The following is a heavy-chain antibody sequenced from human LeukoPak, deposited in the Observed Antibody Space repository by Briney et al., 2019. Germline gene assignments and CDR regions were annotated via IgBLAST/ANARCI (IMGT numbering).Heavy chain of an antibody. CDR3: ARDGITMVRGVNPYYFDY. D-gene: IGHD3-10*01. CDR1: GGSISSYY. V-gene: IGHV4-4*07. CDR2: IYTSGST. Sequence: SETLSLTCTVSGGSISSYYWSWIRQPAGKGLEWIGRIYTSGSTNYNPSLKSRVTMSVDTSKNQFSLKLSSVTAADTAVYYCARDGITMVRGVNPYYFDYWGQGTLVTVSS. J-gene: IGHJ4*02.